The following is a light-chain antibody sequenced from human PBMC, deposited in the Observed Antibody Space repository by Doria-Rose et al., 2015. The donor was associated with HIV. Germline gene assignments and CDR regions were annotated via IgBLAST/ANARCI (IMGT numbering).Light chain of an antibody. V-gene: IGKV3-20*01. CDR1: QTVYSTY. CDR3: QQYSTSPET. J-gene: IGKJ1*01. Sequence: DIGLTQTPGTLSLSPGEGVTLSCRASQTVYSTYLAWYQHKPGQAPRLLIYDATRRATGIPDRFSGSGSGRDFTLTISRLEPEDFAVYYCQQYSTSPETFGQGTKVQF. CDR2: DAT.